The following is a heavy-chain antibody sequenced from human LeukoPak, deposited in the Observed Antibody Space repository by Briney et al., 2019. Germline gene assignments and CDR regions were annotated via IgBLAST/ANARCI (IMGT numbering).Heavy chain of an antibody. Sequence: PSETLSLTCTVSGGSISSHYWSWIRQPPGKGLEWIGYIYYSGSTNYNPSLRSRVTISVDTSKNQFSLKLSSVTAADTAVYYCARVLDLGIAAAGPNWFDPWGQGTLVTVSS. CDR2: IYYSGST. V-gene: IGHV4-59*11. D-gene: IGHD6-13*01. CDR3: ARVLDLGIAAAGPNWFDP. CDR1: GGSISSHY. J-gene: IGHJ5*02.